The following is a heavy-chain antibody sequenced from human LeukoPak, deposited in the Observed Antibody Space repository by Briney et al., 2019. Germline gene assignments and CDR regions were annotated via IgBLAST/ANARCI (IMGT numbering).Heavy chain of an antibody. CDR3: AKDRSDYGGYPPGAFDI. V-gene: IGHV4-59*01. CDR1: GGSISTYY. D-gene: IGHD4-17*01. J-gene: IGHJ3*02. CDR2: IYYSGST. Sequence: SETLSLTCTVSGGSISTYYGNWIRQAPGKGLEWIGYIYYSGSTNYNPPLKSRVAMSVDTSRNQFSLKLSSVTAADTAVYFCAKDRSDYGGYPPGAFDIWGQGTMVTVSS.